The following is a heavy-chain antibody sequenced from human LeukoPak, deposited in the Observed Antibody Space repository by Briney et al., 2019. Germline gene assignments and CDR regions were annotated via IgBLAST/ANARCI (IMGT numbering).Heavy chain of an antibody. J-gene: IGHJ6*02. CDR2: IYPADSTA. V-gene: IGHV5-51*01. D-gene: IGHD6-13*01. Sequence: GESLKISCKASGYSFTTYWIGWVRQMPGKGLEWMGIIYPADSTAHYSPSFQGQVTISADKSISTAYLQWSSLKASDIAMYYCARQEQPIYGMDVWGQGTTVTVSS. CDR3: ARQEQPIYGMDV. CDR1: GYSFTTYW.